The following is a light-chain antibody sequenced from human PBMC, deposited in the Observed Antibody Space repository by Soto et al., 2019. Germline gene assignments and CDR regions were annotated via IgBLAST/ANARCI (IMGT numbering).Light chain of an antibody. J-gene: IGKJ3*01. Sequence: EIVLTQSPCTLSLSPGERATLSCRASQSVSSSYLAWYQQKPGQAPRLLIYGASSRATGIPDRFSGSGSWTDFTLTISRLQPEDFVVYYCQQYGSSLLFTFGPGTKVDIK. CDR3: QQYGSSLLFT. V-gene: IGKV3-20*01. CDR2: GAS. CDR1: QSVSSSY.